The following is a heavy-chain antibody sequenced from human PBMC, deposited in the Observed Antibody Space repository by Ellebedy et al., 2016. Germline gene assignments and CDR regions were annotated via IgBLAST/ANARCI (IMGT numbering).Heavy chain of an antibody. V-gene: IGHV1-18*01. CDR1: GYTFTSYG. J-gene: IGHJ4*02. CDR3: ARPGIAAAGNPYYFDY. D-gene: IGHD6-13*01. CDR2: ISAYNGNT. Sequence: ASVKVSXXASGYTFTSYGISWVRQAPGQGLEWMGWISAYNGNTNYAQKLQGRVTMTTDTSTSTAYMELRSLRSDDTAVYYCARPGIAAAGNPYYFDYWGQGTLVTVSS.